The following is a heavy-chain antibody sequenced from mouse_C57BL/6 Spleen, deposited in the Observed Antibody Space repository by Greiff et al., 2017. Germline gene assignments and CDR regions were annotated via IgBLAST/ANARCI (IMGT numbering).Heavy chain of an antibody. CDR3: ARNSGTLYAMDY. CDR2: ISSGSSTI. CDR1: GFTFSDYG. D-gene: IGHD4-1*01. Sequence: EVQRVESGGGLVKPGGSLKLSCAASGFTFSDYGMHWVRQAPEKGLEWVAYISSGSSTIYYADTVKGRFTISRDNAKNTLFLQMTSLGSEDTAMYYCARNSGTLYAMDYWGQGTSVTVSS. V-gene: IGHV5-17*01. J-gene: IGHJ4*01.